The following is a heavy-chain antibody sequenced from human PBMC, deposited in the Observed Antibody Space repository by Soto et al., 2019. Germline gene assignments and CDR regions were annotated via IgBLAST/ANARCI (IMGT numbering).Heavy chain of an antibody. D-gene: IGHD3-22*01. CDR3: ARETDYYDSSGFSAGYYYYGMDV. J-gene: IGHJ6*02. CDR2: INAGNGNT. V-gene: IGHV1-3*01. CDR1: GYTFTSYA. Sequence: QVQLVQSGAEVKKPGASVKVSCKASGYTFTSYAMHWVRQAPGQRLEWMGWINAGNGNTKYSQKFQGRVTITRDTSASTAYMELSSLRSEDTAVYYCARETDYYDSSGFSAGYYYYGMDVWGQGTTVTVSS.